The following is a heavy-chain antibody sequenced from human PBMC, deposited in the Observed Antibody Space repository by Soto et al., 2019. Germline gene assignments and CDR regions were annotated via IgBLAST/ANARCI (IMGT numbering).Heavy chain of an antibody. D-gene: IGHD4-17*01. CDR1: GFSFSNYA. CDR2: FSAGGRA. CDR3: TKESMPEHYGDTLFDY. J-gene: IGHJ4*02. V-gene: IGHV3-23*01. Sequence: EVQLLESGGGLVQPVGSLRLSCEASGFSFSNYALSWVRQSPGKGLEWVSTFSAGGRAYYADSVKGRFTIAKDTSKNTLHLQASSPRAEDTAVYYCTKESMPEHYGDTLFDYWGQGTRVTVSS.